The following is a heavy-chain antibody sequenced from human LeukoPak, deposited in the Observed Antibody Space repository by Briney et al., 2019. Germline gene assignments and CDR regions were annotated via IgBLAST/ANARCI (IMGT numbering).Heavy chain of an antibody. J-gene: IGHJ6*02. CDR2: INHSGST. CDR3: ARVDYDSSGFYVYYGMDV. CDR1: GGSFSGYY. V-gene: IGHV4-34*01. Sequence: PSETLSLTCAVYGGSFSGYYWSWIRQPPGKGLEWIGEINHSGSTNYNPSLKSRVTISVDTSKNQFSLKLSSVTAADTAVYYCARVDYDSSGFYVYYGMDVWGQGTTVTVSS. D-gene: IGHD3-22*01.